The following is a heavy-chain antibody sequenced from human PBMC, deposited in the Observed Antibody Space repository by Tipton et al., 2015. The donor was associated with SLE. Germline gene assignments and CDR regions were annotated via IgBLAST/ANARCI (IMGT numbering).Heavy chain of an antibody. CDR2: ISYDGSNK. J-gene: IGHJ6*02. D-gene: IGHD3-22*01. V-gene: IGHV3-30*04. Sequence: RSLRLSCAASGFTFSSYAMHWVRQAPGKGLEWVAVISYDGSNKYYADSVKGRFTISRDNSKNTLYLQMNSLRAEDTAVYYCARMIDYYYGMDVWGQGTTVTVSS. CDR3: ARMIDYYYGMDV. CDR1: GFTFSSYA.